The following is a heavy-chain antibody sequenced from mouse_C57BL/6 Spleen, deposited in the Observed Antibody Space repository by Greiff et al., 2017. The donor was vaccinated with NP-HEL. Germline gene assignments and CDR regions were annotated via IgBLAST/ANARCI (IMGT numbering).Heavy chain of an antibody. CDR2: IYPGSGST. V-gene: IGHV1-55*01. CDR3: AREPIDYAMDY. Sequence: QVQLQQPGAELVKPGASVKMSCKASGYTFTSYWLTWVKQRPGQGLEWIGDIYPGSGSTNYNEKFTSKATLTVDTSSSTAYMQLSSLTSEDSAVYYGAREPIDYAMDYWGQGTSGTVSS. J-gene: IGHJ4*01. CDR1: GYTFTSYW.